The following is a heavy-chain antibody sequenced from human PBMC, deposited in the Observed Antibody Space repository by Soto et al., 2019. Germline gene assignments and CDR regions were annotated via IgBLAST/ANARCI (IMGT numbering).Heavy chain of an antibody. CDR3: ARYPVTIMPTIVGSYYFDY. Sequence: EVQLVESGGGLVKPGGSLRLSCAVSGFTFNNYSVNWVRQAPGKGLEWVSSISANGTFRYYADSVRGRFTVSRDNAKSSLYLQMNNLRAEDTAVYFCARYPVTIMPTIVGSYYFDYWGLGTLVTVSS. J-gene: IGHJ4*02. V-gene: IGHV3-21*01. CDR2: ISANGTFR. CDR1: GFTFNNYS. D-gene: IGHD5-12*01.